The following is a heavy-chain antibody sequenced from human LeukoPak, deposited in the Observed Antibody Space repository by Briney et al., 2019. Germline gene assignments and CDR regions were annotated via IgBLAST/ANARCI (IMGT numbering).Heavy chain of an antibody. Sequence: SQTLSLTCAISGDSVSSNSAAWNWIRQSPSRGLEWLGRTYYRSQWYHDSALSVKSRIIINADTSKNQFSLQLNSVTPEDTAVYYCARESSTIVVVTDLDAFDIWGQGTMVTVSS. CDR1: GDSVSSNSAA. D-gene: IGHD2-21*02. J-gene: IGHJ3*02. V-gene: IGHV6-1*01. CDR2: TYYRSQWYH. CDR3: ARESSTIVVVTDLDAFDI.